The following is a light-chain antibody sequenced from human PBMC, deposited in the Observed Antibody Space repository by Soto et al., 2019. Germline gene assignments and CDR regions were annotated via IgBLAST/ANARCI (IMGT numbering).Light chain of an antibody. CDR3: QQYNHLWT. CDR2: GAS. Sequence: EVVLTLSPASRSLSPGARATLSCRASQIVSSNVAWYQQKPGQTPRLLIYGASTRATGIPARFSGSGSGTEFTLTISSLQSEDFAVYYCQQYNHLWTFGQGTKVDIK. V-gene: IGKV3-15*01. CDR1: QIVSSN. J-gene: IGKJ1*01.